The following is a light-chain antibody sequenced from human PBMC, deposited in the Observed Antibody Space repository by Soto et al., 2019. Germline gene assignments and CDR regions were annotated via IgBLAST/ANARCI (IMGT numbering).Light chain of an antibody. CDR1: SSDVGGYNY. CDR3: SSYTSSSTRV. J-gene: IGLJ2*01. CDR2: DVS. V-gene: IGLV2-14*01. Sequence: QSALTQPASVSGSPGQSITISCTGTSSDVGGYNYVSWYQQHPGKAPKVMIYDVSNRPSGVSNRFSGSKSGNTASLTISGLQAEDEADYYFSSYTSSSTRVFGGGTKLTVL.